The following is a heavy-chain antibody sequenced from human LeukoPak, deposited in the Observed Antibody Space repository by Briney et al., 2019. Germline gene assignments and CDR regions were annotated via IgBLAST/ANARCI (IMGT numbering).Heavy chain of an antibody. CDR1: GGSFSGYY. Sequence: SPSETLSLTCAVYGGSFSGYYWSWIRQPPGKGLEWIGEINHSGSTNYNPSLKSRVTISVDTSKNQFSLKLSSVTAADTAVYYCARGPGYYYDSSGYYYPSPPFDYWGQGTLVTVSS. CDR2: INHSGST. D-gene: IGHD3-22*01. CDR3: ARGPGYYYDSSGYYYPSPPFDY. V-gene: IGHV4-34*01. J-gene: IGHJ4*02.